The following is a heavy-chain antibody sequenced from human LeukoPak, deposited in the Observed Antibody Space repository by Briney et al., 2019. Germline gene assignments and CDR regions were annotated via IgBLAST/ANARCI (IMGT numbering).Heavy chain of an antibody. D-gene: IGHD2-15*01. V-gene: IGHV3-20*04. CDR3: ARSVAASRDY. J-gene: IGHJ4*02. Sequence: EGSLRLSCAASGFTFDDYGMSWVRQAPGKGLEWVSGINWNGGSTGYADSVKGRFTIPRDNAKNSLYLQMNSLRAEDTALYYCARSVAASRDYWGQGTLVTVFS. CDR1: GFTFDDYG. CDR2: INWNGGST.